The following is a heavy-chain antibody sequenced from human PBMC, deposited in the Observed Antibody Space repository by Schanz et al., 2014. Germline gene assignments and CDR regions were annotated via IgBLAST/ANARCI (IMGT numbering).Heavy chain of an antibody. CDR1: GYTFSNYG. J-gene: IGHJ3*02. V-gene: IGHV1-18*01. CDR3: ARELWAYSSQGDAFDI. D-gene: IGHD6-13*01. CDR2: ISAYNGNT. Sequence: QGLLVQSGGEVKKPGASVKISCQASGYTFSNYGISWVRQAPGQGFEWMGWISAYNGNTNYAQKLQGRVTMTTDTSTSTAYMELRSLRSDDTAVYYCARELWAYSSQGDAFDIWGQGTMVTVSS.